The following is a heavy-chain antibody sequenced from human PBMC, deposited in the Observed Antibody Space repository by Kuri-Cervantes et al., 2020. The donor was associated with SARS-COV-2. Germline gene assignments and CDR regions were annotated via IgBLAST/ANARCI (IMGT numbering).Heavy chain of an antibody. CDR2: IYYTGNT. J-gene: IGHJ4*02. V-gene: IGHV4-31*03. CDR3: ARVGYQLLLGIDY. D-gene: IGHD2-2*01. Sequence: SETLSLTCTVSGGAISSGGYYWSWIRQHPGKGLEWIGYIYYTGNTYYNPSLKSRVTISVDTSKNQFSLRLRFVTAADTAVYYYARVGYQLLLGIDYWGQGTLVTVSS. CDR1: GGAISSGGYY.